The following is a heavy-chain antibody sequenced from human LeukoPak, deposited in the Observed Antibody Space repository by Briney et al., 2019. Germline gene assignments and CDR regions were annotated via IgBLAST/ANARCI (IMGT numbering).Heavy chain of an antibody. CDR2: INPSGGST. CDR1: GYTFTGYY. Sequence: ASVKVSCKASGYTFTGYYMHWVRQAPGQGLEWMGIINPSGGSTSYAQKFQGRVTMTRDMSTSTVYMELSSLRSGDTAVYYCARDGVENHDYVWGSYWLDPWGQGTLVTVSS. V-gene: IGHV1-46*01. J-gene: IGHJ5*02. CDR3: ARDGVENHDYVWGSYWLDP. D-gene: IGHD3-16*01.